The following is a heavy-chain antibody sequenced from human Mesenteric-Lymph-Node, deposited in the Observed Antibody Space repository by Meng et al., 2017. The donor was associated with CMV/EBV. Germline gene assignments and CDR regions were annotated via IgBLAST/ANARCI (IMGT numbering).Heavy chain of an antibody. CDR2: INPNSGGT. Sequence: ASVKVSCKASGYTFAGYYMHWVRQAPGQGLEWMGWINPNSGGTNYAQKFQGRVTMTRDPSISTAYMELSRLRSDDTAVYYCARVGYSGSYYDYWGQGTLVTVSS. CDR1: GYTFAGYY. J-gene: IGHJ4*02. CDR3: ARVGYSGSYYDY. D-gene: IGHD1-26*01. V-gene: IGHV1-2*02.